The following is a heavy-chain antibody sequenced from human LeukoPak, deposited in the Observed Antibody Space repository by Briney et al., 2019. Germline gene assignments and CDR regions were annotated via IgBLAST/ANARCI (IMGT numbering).Heavy chain of an antibody. J-gene: IGHJ4*02. Sequence: PGGSLRVSCAASGFTFSSYGMHWGRQAPGKGLEWVAVISYDGSNKYYADSVKGRFTISRDNSKNTLDLQMNSLRAEYTAVYYCAKDSGAVRSPGSDYWGQGTLVTVSS. CDR2: ISYDGSNK. CDR1: GFTFSSYG. CDR3: AKDSGAVRSPGSDY. D-gene: IGHD3-10*01. V-gene: IGHV3-30*18.